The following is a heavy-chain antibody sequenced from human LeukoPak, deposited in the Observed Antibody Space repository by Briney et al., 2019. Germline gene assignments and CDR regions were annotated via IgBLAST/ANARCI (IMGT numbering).Heavy chain of an antibody. J-gene: IGHJ6*02. CDR2: ISSSSSYI. CDR1: GFTFSSYS. D-gene: IGHD5-18*01. CDR3: ARDSGPAMDYYYYGMDV. Sequence: GGSLRLSCAASGFTFSSYSMNWVRQAPGKGLEWVSSISSSSSYIYYADSVKGRFTISRDNAKNSPYLQMNSLRAEDTAVYYCARDSGPAMDYYYYGMDVWGQGTTVTVSS. V-gene: IGHV3-21*01.